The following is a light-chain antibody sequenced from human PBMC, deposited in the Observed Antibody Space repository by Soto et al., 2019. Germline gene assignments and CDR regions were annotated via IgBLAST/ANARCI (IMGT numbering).Light chain of an antibody. CDR1: QGISKY. Sequence: DIQMTQSPSSLSASVGDRVTITCRASQGISKYVAWFQQIPGKAPKSLIYATSRLQSGVPSRFSGSGSGTDFNLTISSLQPEDFATYYCQQYDSYPRTFGQGTRLEMK. CDR3: QQYDSYPRT. J-gene: IGKJ2*01. CDR2: ATS. V-gene: IGKV1-16*01.